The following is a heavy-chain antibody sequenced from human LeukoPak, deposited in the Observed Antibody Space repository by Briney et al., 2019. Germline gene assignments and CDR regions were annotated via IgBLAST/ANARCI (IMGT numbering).Heavy chain of an antibody. CDR1: GGSISSYY. CDR3: ARMGYCSSTSCPKSSPYYYYYMDV. J-gene: IGHJ6*03. CDR2: IYTSGST. D-gene: IGHD2-2*01. Sequence: PSETLSLTCTVSGGSISSYYWSWIRQPAGKELEWIGRIYTSGSTNYNTSPQSRVTMSVDTSKNQFSLKRSSVTAADTAVYYCARMGYCSSTSCPKSSPYYYYYMDVWGKGTTVTVSS. V-gene: IGHV4-4*07.